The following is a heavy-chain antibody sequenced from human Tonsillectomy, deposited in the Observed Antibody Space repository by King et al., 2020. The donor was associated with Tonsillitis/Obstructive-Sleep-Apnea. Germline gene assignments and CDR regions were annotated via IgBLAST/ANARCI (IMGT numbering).Heavy chain of an antibody. CDR1: GYSFTTYW. D-gene: IGHD2-2*01. CDR3: ARRRCGITSCSDGVDV. J-gene: IGHJ6*02. Sequence: VQLVESGAEMKKPGESLKISCKASGYSFTTYWIGWVRQMPGKGLEWMGIIYPGDSDARYGPSFQGQVTISADKSISTAYLQWSSLKASDTAMYYCARRRCGITSCSDGVDVWGQGTTVTVSS. CDR2: IYPGDSDA. V-gene: IGHV5-51*01.